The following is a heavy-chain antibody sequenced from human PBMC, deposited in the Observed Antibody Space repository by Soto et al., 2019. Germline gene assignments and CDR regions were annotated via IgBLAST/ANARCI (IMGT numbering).Heavy chain of an antibody. Sequence: KESGPTLVKPTQTLTLTCTFSGFSLSPSGVGVGWIRQPPGKALEWLALIYWNDDKRYSPSLKSRLTITKDTSKNQVVLTMTNRDPVDTATYYCAHRRVITLGGVMEGVGPGDYFQHWGQGTLVTGSS. CDR2: IYWNDDK. V-gene: IGHV2-5*01. CDR3: AHRRVITLGGVMEGVGPGDYFQH. CDR1: GFSLSPSGVG. J-gene: IGHJ1*01. D-gene: IGHD3-16*01.